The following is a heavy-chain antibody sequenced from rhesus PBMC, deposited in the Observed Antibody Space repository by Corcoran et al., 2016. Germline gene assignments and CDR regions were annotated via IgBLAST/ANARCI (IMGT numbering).Heavy chain of an antibody. CDR2: ISGSCGIT. J-gene: IGHJ4*01. CDR1: GGSIRSNY. Sequence: QLQLQESGPGLVKPSETLSLTCAVCGGSIRSNYWSWIRPPPGKGVEWIGRISGSCGITDYNPSLKSRVTISTDTSKNQFSLKLSSVTAADTAVYYGARFSRYWDYWGQGVLVTVSS. CDR3: ARFSRYWDY. D-gene: IGHD3-40*01. V-gene: IGHV4-173*01.